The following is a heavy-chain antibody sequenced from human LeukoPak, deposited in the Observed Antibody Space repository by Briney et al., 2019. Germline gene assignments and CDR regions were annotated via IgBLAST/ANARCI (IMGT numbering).Heavy chain of an antibody. J-gene: IGHJ4*02. Sequence: GGSLRLSCAASGFTFSTYAMNWVRQAPAKGLEWVSTIGGGGPTTDYADSVKDRFTISRDNSKNTLYLQMNSLRAEDTAVYFCARGFLGGTDQYFGSWGQGTLVTVSS. V-gene: IGHV3-23*01. D-gene: IGHD6-19*01. CDR1: GFTFSTYA. CDR3: ARGFLGGTDQYFGS. CDR2: IGGGGPTT.